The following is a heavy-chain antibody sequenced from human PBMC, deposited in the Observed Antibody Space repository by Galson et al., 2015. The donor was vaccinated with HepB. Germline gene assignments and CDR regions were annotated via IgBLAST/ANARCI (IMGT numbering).Heavy chain of an antibody. V-gene: IGHV3-48*04. CDR2: ISSSSRTI. J-gene: IGHJ4*02. D-gene: IGHD6-13*01. CDR3: VTRIAGTPLIDY. CDR1: GFDFNSYT. Sequence: SLRLSCAGSGFDFNSYTMNWVRQAPGKGLEWVSYISSSSRTIYYADSVKGRFTVSRDNAKKSLFLQMESLRAEDTAVYYCVTRIAGTPLIDYWGQGTLVTVSS.